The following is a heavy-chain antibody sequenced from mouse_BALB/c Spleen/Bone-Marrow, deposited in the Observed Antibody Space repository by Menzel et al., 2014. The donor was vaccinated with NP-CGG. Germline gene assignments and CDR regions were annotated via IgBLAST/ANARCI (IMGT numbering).Heavy chain of an antibody. CDR1: GFNIKDTF. CDR3: TRGEDY. CDR2: IDPANGNT. Sequence: VQLQQPGAELVKPGASVKLSCTGSGFNIKDTFMHWVKQRPEQGLEWIGRIDPANGNTKYDPKFQGRATITADTSSNTAYLHLTSLTSEDTAVHYCTRGEDYWGQGTTLAVSS. J-gene: IGHJ2*01. V-gene: IGHV14-3*02.